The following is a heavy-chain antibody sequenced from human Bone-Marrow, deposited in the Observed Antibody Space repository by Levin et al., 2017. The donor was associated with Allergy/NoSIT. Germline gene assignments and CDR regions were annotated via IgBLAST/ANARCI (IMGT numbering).Heavy chain of an antibody. CDR3: AKDASASAAGNNYVDC. Sequence: GGSLRLSCAASGFTFDDYAMHWVRQVPGKGLEWVSDISWNSGTRTYADSVKGRFTISRDNAKSSLFLQMNSLRPEDTALYYCAKDASASAAGNNYVDCWGQGTLVTVSS. V-gene: IGHV3-9*01. CDR2: ISWNSGTR. CDR1: GFTFDDYA. D-gene: IGHD6-13*01. J-gene: IGHJ4*02.